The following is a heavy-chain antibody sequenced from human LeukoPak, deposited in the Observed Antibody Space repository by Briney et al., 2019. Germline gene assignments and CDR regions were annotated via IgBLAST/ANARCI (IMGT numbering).Heavy chain of an antibody. CDR3: ARGYCTGGSCYWDWFDP. V-gene: IGHV4-59*01. D-gene: IGHD2-15*01. CDR1: GGSISNFY. J-gene: IGHJ5*02. CDR2: INYTGST. Sequence: PSETLSLTCTVSGGSISNFYWSWIRQPPGKGLEWIGYINYTGSTNYNPSLKSRVTISVDTSKKQFSLELSSVTAADTAVYYCARGYCTGGSCYWDWFDPWGQGTLVTVSS.